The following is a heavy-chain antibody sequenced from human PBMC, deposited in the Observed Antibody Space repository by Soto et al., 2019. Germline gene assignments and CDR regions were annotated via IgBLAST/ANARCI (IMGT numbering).Heavy chain of an antibody. J-gene: IGHJ4*02. CDR3: AKGGYTFAYE. CDR1: GFTFSNYW. V-gene: IGHV3-7*05. CDR2: IKEAGSEK. Sequence: PGGSLRLSCAASGFTFSNYWMSWVRQAPGKGLEWVANIKEAGSEKYYVDSVKGRFTISRDNSQNTLFLQMASLRADDTAVYYCAKGGYTFAYEWGQGALVTVSS. D-gene: IGHD5-18*01.